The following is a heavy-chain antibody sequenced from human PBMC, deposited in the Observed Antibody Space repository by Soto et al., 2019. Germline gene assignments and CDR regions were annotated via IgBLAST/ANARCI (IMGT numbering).Heavy chain of an antibody. CDR3: ATVRWELHDAFDI. Sequence: QVQLQESGPGLVKPSQTLSLTCTVSGGSISTGGYYWSWIRQHPGRGLEWIGYIYHSGMTFSNPSHQSLVAISIDTSENQFSLKLSSVTAADTAVYYCATVRWELHDAFDIWGHGTMVSVSS. D-gene: IGHD4-17*01. J-gene: IGHJ3*02. CDR2: IYHSGMT. V-gene: IGHV4-31*01. CDR1: GGSISTGGYY.